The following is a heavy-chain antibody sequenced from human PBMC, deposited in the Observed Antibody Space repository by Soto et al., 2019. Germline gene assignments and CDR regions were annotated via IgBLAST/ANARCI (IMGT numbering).Heavy chain of an antibody. CDR1: GGTFSSYA. D-gene: IGHD3-3*01. CDR2: IIPIFGTA. J-gene: IGHJ6*02. CDR3: ARDDVLRFLEWLPETYYYGMDV. V-gene: IGHV1-69*13. Sequence: GASVKVSCKACGGTFSSYAISWVRQAPGQGLEWMGGIIPIFGTANYAQKFQGRVTITADESTSTAYMELSSLRSEDTAVYYCARDDVLRFLEWLPETYYYGMDVWGQGTTVTVSS.